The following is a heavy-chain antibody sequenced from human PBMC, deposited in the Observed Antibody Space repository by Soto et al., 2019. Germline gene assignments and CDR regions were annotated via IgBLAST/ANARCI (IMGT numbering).Heavy chain of an antibody. CDR2: ISAHNGNT. V-gene: IGHV1-18*01. CDR3: EGGRYGDY. D-gene: IGHD1-1*01. Sequence: QVHLVQSGAEVKKPGASVKVSCQASGYAFTTYGITWVRQAPGQGLEWMGWISAHNGNTNYAQKLQGRVTVTRDTSTSTAYMELRSLRSDDTAGYYCEGGRYGDYWGQGALVTVSS. CDR1: GYAFTTYG. J-gene: IGHJ4*02.